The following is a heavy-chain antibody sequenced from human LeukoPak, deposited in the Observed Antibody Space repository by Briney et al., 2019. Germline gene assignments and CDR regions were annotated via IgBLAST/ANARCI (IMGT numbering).Heavy chain of an antibody. V-gene: IGHV3-48*03. D-gene: IGHD5-18*01. CDR2: ISRGGDEI. J-gene: IGHJ4*02. Sequence: PGGSLRLSCAASGFSFSSYEMNWVRQAPGKRLQWISYISRGGDEIYYADSVKGLFTVSRDNAKNSLYLQMNSLRADDTAVYYCARDRPDRGYSYGRDFDYWGQGTLVTVSS. CDR1: GFSFSSYE. CDR3: ARDRPDRGYSYGRDFDY.